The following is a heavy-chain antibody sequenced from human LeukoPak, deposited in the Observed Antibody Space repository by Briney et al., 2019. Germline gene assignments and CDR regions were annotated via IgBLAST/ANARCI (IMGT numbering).Heavy chain of an antibody. CDR2: IIPILGIA. CDR3: ARARAATVADAFDI. V-gene: IGHV1-69*04. J-gene: IGHJ3*02. D-gene: IGHD4-23*01. Sequence: GASVKVSCKASGGTFSSYAISWVRQAPGQGFEWMGRIIPILGIANYAQKFQGRVTITADKSTSTAYMELSSLRSEDTAVYYCARARAATVADAFDIWGQGTMVTVSS. CDR1: GGTFSSYA.